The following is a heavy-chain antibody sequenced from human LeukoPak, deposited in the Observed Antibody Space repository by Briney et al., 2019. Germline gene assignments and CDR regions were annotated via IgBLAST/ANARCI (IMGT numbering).Heavy chain of an antibody. J-gene: IGHJ4*02. CDR2: IYPDNSDT. CDR3: ARRDGYSGFDF. CDR1: GYRFSTYW. V-gene: IGHV5-51*01. Sequence: GESLKISCKASGYRFSTYWIGWVRQMPGKGLEWMGFIYPDNSDTRYSPSFQGQVTISADKSISTAYLQWSSLKASDTAIYYCARRDGYSGFDFWGQGALVTVSS. D-gene: IGHD5-24*01.